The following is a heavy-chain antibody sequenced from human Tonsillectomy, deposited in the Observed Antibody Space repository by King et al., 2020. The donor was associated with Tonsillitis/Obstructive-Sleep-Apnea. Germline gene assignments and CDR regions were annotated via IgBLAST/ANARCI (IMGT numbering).Heavy chain of an antibody. D-gene: IGHD2-15*01. CDR1: GYRFTSYW. CDR3: ARLSDIVVVVAAPYAFDI. Sequence: QLVQSGAEVKKPGESLKISCRGSGYRFTSYWIGWVRQMPGTGLEWMGIIYPGDSDTRYSPSFQGQVTISADKSIDTAYLQWSSLQTSDTALYYCARLSDIVVVVAAPYAFDIWGQGTTVTVSS. J-gene: IGHJ3*02. CDR2: IYPGDSDT. V-gene: IGHV5-51*01.